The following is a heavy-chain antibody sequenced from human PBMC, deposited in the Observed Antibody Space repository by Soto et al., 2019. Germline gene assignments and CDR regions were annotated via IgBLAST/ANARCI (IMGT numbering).Heavy chain of an antibody. CDR1: GGSFSGYY. V-gene: IGHV4-34*01. J-gene: IGHJ6*02. D-gene: IGHD3-10*01. Sequence: SETLSLTCAVYGGSFSGYYWSWIRQPPGKGLEWIGEINHSGSTNYNPSLKSRVTISVDTSKNQFSLKLSSVTAADTAVYYCARINPGAGYYYGMDVWGQGTTVTVSS. CDR2: INHSGST. CDR3: ARINPGAGYYYGMDV.